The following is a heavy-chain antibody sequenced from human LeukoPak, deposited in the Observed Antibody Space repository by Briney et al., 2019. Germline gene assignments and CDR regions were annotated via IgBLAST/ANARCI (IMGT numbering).Heavy chain of an antibody. CDR1: GFTFRTYW. Sequence: GGSLRLSCAASGFTFRTYWMSWVRQAPGKGLEWVANINQDESEKYYVESVKGRFTISRDNAKNSLSLQMNSLRAEDTAVYYCARVSTYSAIDYWGQGTLVTVSS. CDR2: INQDESEK. D-gene: IGHD1-26*01. V-gene: IGHV3-7*02. J-gene: IGHJ4*02. CDR3: ARVSTYSAIDY.